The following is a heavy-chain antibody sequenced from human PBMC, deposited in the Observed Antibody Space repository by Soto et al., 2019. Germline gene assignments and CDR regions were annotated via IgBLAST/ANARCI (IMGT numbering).Heavy chain of an antibody. V-gene: IGHV4-4*07. J-gene: IGHJ4*02. CDR2: FSLSGTT. Sequence: SETLSLTCTVSGASITGSFFWSWIRQPAGKGLEWIGRFSLSGTTNYNHSLRSRVTMSADVSKNQFSLRLTSVTAADPALYYCARGMTPPGAPAWYYFDSWGQGTLVTVSS. CDR3: ARGMTPPGAPAWYYFDS. CDR1: GASITGSFF. D-gene: IGHD2-8*02.